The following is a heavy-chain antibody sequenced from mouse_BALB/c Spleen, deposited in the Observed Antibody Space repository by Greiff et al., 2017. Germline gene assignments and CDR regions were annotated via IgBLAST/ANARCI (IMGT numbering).Heavy chain of an antibody. Sequence: VKLMESGAELARPGASVKMSCKASGYTFTSYTMHWVKQRPGQGLEWIGYINPSSGYTNYNQKFKDKATLTADKSSSTAYMQLSSLTSEDSAVYYCARSVYGNPLFAYWGQGTLVTVSA. CDR2: INPSSGYT. CDR1: GYTFTSYT. J-gene: IGHJ3*01. V-gene: IGHV1-4*01. D-gene: IGHD2-1*01. CDR3: ARSVYGNPLFAY.